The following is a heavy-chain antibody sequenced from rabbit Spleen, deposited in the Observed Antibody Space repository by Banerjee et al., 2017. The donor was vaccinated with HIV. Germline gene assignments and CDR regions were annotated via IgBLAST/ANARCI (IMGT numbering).Heavy chain of an antibody. CDR3: ARDTGSSFSSYGMDL. V-gene: IGHV1S40*01. CDR2: IYVGSSGST. Sequence: QSLEESGGDLVKPGASLTLHCTASGVSFSGDSYMCWVRQAPGKGLEWIACIYVGSSGSTDYATWAKGRFTISKTSSTTVTLQMTSLTVADTATYFCARDTGSSFSSYGMDLWGPGTLVTVS. D-gene: IGHD8-1*01. CDR1: GVSFSGDSY. J-gene: IGHJ6*01.